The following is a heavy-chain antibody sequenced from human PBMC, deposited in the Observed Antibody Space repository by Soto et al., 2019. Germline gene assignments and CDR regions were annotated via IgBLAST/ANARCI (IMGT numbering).Heavy chain of an antibody. V-gene: IGHV3-23*01. J-gene: IGHJ5*02. CDR3: AKGSPKLTTEQNWFDP. CDR1: GFTFGSYA. CDR2: ISGSGGST. Sequence: QTGGSLRLSCAASGFTFGSYAMSWVRQAPGKGLEWVSAISGSGGSTYYADSVKGRFTISRDNSKNTLYLQMNSLRAEDTAVYYCAKGSPKLTTEQNWFDPWGQGTLVTVSS. D-gene: IGHD4-17*01.